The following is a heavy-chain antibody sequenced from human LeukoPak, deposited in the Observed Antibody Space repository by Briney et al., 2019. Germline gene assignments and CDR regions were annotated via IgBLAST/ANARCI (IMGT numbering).Heavy chain of an antibody. CDR1: GFSCSNAW. CDR3: ARGHFTNAFDI. V-gene: IGHV3-23*01. Sequence: PGGSLRLSCAASGFSCSNAWMSWVRQAPGKGLEWVSAISGSGGSTYYADSVKGRFTISSDNSKNTLYLQMNSLRAEDTAVYYCARGHFTNAFDIWGQGTMVTVSS. D-gene: IGHD2-2*01. CDR2: ISGSGGST. J-gene: IGHJ3*02.